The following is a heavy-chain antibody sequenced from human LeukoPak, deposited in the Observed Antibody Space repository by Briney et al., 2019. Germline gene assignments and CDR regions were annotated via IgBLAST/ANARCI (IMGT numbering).Heavy chain of an antibody. V-gene: IGHV3-23*01. CDR1: GFTFSSYA. CDR3: AKASYYYGSGSGPNWFDR. CDR2: ISGSGGST. J-gene: IGHJ5*02. Sequence: GGSLRLSCAASGFTFSSYAMSWVRRAPGKGLEWVSAISGSGGSTYYADSVKGRFTISRDNSKNTLYLQMNSLRAEDTAVYYCAKASYYYGSGSGPNWFDRWGQGTLVTVSS. D-gene: IGHD3-10*01.